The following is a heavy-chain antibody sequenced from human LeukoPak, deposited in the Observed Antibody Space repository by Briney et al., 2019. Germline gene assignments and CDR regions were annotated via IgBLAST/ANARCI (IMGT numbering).Heavy chain of an antibody. CDR1: GFTFRTYW. D-gene: IGHD1-7*01. Sequence: GGSLRLSCAVSGFTFRTYWMHWVRQAPGKGLEWVAVISKDGSDKYYPGSVRGRFTISRDNSKNTIYLQMDSLRAEDTAIYYCARDYWWNYDYWGQGTLVTVSS. CDR3: ARDYWWNYDY. V-gene: IGHV3-30-3*01. CDR2: ISKDGSDK. J-gene: IGHJ4*02.